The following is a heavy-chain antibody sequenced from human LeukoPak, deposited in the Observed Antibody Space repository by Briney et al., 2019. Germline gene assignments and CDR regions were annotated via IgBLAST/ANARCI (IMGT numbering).Heavy chain of an antibody. D-gene: IGHD3-9*01. J-gene: IGHJ4*02. CDR2: IRSKAYGRTT. CDR1: GFTFGDYA. Sequence: PGGSLRLSCTASGFTFGDYAMSWVRQAPGKGLEWVGFIRSKAYGRTTEYAASVKGRFTISRDDSKSIAYLQMNSLKTEDTAVYYCTRDMTGYYPRGYFDYWGQGTLVTVSS. CDR3: TRDMTGYYPRGYFDY. V-gene: IGHV3-49*04.